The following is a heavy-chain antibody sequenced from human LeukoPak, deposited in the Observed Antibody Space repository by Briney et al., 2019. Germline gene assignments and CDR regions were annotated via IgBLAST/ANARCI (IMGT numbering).Heavy chain of an antibody. CDR3: ARQLAKYSYGYFPYSGMAV. D-gene: IGHD5-18*01. J-gene: IGHJ6*02. CDR1: GGTFSSYA. Sequence: SVKVSCKASGGTFSSYAISWVRQAPGQGLEWMGGIIPIFGTANYAQKFQGRVTITADESTSTAYMELSSLRSEDTAVYYCARQLAKYSYGYFPYSGMAVGGQGTTVTVS. CDR2: IIPIFGTA. V-gene: IGHV1-69*13.